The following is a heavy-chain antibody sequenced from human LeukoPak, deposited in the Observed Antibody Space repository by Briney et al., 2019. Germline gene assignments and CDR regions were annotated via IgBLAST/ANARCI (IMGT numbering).Heavy chain of an antibody. CDR3: AREQEDCTGTTCYRAFDV. Sequence: GGALRLSCAASGFTFGNYWINWVRQAPGKGLMWVSRVHSDGSITNYADSVKGQFSISRDSAKNTLYLQMISLRSEDTAVSYCAREQEDCTGTTCYRAFDVWGQGTMVTVS. V-gene: IGHV3-74*01. J-gene: IGHJ3*01. CDR2: VHSDGSIT. D-gene: IGHD2-2*01. CDR1: GFTFGNYW.